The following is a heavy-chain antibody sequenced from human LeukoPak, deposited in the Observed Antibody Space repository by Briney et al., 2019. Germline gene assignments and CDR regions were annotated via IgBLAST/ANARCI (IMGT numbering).Heavy chain of an antibody. D-gene: IGHD3-22*01. CDR2: IIPIFGTA. J-gene: IGHJ4*02. V-gene: IGHV1-69*06. CDR1: GGTFSSYA. Sequence: SVKVSCKASGGTFSSYAISWVRQAPGQGLEWMGGIIPIFGTANYAQKFQGRVTITADKSTSTAYMELSSLRSEDTAVYYCARGGTYYYDSSGFPLDYWGQGTLVTVSS. CDR3: ARGGTYYYDSSGFPLDY.